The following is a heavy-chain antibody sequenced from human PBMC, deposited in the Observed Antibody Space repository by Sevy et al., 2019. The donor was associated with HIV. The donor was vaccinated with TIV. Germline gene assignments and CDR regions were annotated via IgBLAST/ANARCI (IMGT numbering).Heavy chain of an antibody. J-gene: IGHJ4*02. CDR3: ARGLYLGYSSSWYYFDS. Sequence: GGCLRLSCAASGFTFSNYAMHWVRQSPGKGLEWVAVISYDGSNNNYADSVKGRFTISRDDSKNTLYLQMISLRPEDTAAYYCARGLYLGYSSSWYYFDSWGQGIRVTVSS. CDR2: ISYDGSNN. V-gene: IGHV3-30-3*01. CDR1: GFTFSNYA. D-gene: IGHD6-13*01.